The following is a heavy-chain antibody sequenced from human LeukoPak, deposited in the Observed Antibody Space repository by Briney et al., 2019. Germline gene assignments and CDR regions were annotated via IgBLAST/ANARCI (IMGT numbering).Heavy chain of an antibody. CDR1: GGSFSGYA. D-gene: IGHD5-12*01. CDR3: ARKATRCNSGPFDY. CDR2: INHSGST. Sequence: SETLSLTCAVYGGSFSGYALSWIRQPPGKGLEWIGEINHSGSTNYNPSLKSRVTISVDTSKNQFSLKLSSVTAADTAVYYCARKATRCNSGPFDYWGQGTLVTVSS. V-gene: IGHV4-34*01. J-gene: IGHJ4*02.